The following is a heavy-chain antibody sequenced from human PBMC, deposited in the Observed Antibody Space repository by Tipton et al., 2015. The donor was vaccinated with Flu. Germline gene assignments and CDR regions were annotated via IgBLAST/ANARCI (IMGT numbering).Heavy chain of an antibody. Sequence: TLSLTCTVSGGSISSYYWSWIRQPPGKGLEWIGYIYYSGSTNYNPSLKSRVTISVDTSKNQFSLKPNSVTAADTAVYYCAEGYCSGGSCYLSYWGQGTLVTVSS. V-gene: IGHV4-59*12. D-gene: IGHD2-15*01. CDR1: GGSISSYY. CDR3: AEGYCSGGSCYLSY. J-gene: IGHJ4*02. CDR2: IYYSGST.